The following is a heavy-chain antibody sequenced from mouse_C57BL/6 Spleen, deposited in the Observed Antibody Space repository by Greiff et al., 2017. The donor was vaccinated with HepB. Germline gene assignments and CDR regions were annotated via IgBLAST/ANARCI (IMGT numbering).Heavy chain of an antibody. Sequence: QVQLQQSGPELVKPGASVKISCKASGYAFSSSWMNWVKQRPGKGLEWIGRIYPGDGDTNYNGKFKGKATLTADQSSSTAYMQLSSLTSEDSAVYFCASEDDYGSSFDYWGQGTTLTVSS. CDR2: IYPGDGDT. V-gene: IGHV1-82*01. CDR3: ASEDDYGSSFDY. D-gene: IGHD1-1*01. CDR1: GYAFSSSW. J-gene: IGHJ2*01.